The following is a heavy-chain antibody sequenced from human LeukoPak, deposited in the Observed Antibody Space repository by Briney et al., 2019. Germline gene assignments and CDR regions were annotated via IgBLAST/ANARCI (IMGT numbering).Heavy chain of an antibody. D-gene: IGHD1-20*01. CDR2: ISGSGGST. CDR1: GFTFSSYA. Sequence: SGGSLRLSCAASGFTFSSYAMSWVRQAPGKGLEWVSAISGSGGSTYYADSVKGRFTISRDNSKNTLYLQMNSLRAEDTAVYYCARSRYNWNRQTHPYYWGQGTLVTVSS. CDR3: ARSRYNWNRQTHPYY. V-gene: IGHV3-23*01. J-gene: IGHJ4*02.